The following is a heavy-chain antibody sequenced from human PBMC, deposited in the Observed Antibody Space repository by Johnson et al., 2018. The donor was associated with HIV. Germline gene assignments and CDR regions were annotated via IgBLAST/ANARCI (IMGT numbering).Heavy chain of an antibody. CDR1: GFTFDDYA. CDR3: AKSPRFTIFGSDAFDI. CDR2: ITWNSGSI. J-gene: IGHJ3*02. V-gene: IGHV3-9*01. D-gene: IGHD3-3*01. Sequence: QLLESGGGLIQPGKSLRLSCAASGFTFDDYAMHWVRQAPGKGLEWVSGITWNSGSIGYADSVKGRFTISRDNAKTSLYLQMNSQRAEDTAVYYCAKSPRFTIFGSDAFDIWGQGTMVTVSS.